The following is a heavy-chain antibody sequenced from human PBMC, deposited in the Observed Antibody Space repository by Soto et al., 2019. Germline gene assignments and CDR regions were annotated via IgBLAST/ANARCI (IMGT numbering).Heavy chain of an antibody. CDR3: ARDRSGPDY. J-gene: IGHJ4*02. V-gene: IGHV3-74*01. D-gene: IGHD3-3*01. CDR1: EFTFSLYW. Sequence: PGGSLRLSCAASEFTFSLYWMHWVRQAPGKGLVWVSRINSDGSDTSYADPVKGRFTISRDNAKNTLYLQMNSLRAEDTAVYYCARDRSGPDYWGQGTMLTVYS. CDR2: INSDGSDT.